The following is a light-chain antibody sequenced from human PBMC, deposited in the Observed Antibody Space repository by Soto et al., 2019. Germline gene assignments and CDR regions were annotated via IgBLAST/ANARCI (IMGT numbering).Light chain of an antibody. V-gene: IGLV2-14*01. J-gene: IGLJ1*01. CDR2: DVS. Sequence: QPVLTQPASVSGSPGQSITISCTGTSSDVGGYNYVSWYQQHPGKAPKLMIYDVSNRPSGVSNRFSGSKSGNTASLTISGLQAEDEADYYCSSYTSSSTLEEVFGTGTKVTVL. CDR1: SSDVGGYNY. CDR3: SSYTSSSTLEEV.